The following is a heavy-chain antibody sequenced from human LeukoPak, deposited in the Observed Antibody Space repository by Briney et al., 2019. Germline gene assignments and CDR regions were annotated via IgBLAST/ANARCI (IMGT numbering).Heavy chain of an antibody. CDR2: MNPNSGNT. CDR1: GGTFTSYD. Sequence: GASVKVSCKASGGTFTSYDINWVRQATGQGLEWMGWMNPNSGNTGYAQKFQGRVTITRNTSISTAYMELSSLRSEDTAVYYCQVLMITFGGVIHDYWGQGTLVTVSS. D-gene: IGHD3-16*02. CDR3: QVLMITFGGVIHDY. V-gene: IGHV1-8*03. J-gene: IGHJ4*02.